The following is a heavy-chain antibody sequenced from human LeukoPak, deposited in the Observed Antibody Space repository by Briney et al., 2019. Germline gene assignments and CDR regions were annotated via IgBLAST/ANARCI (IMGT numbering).Heavy chain of an antibody. CDR3: ARVLRFLGWLPEGWFDP. J-gene: IGHJ5*02. CDR2: TYYRYKWYN. CDR1: GDTLSSNIAS. D-gene: IGHD3-3*01. Sequence: QTLSLSCAISGDTLSSNIASLDCNRQSPSRGLEWLGRTYYRYKWYNDYAVSVKSRITINPDTSKNQFSLQLNSVTPEDTAVYYCARVLRFLGWLPEGWFDPWGQGALVTVSS. V-gene: IGHV6-1*01.